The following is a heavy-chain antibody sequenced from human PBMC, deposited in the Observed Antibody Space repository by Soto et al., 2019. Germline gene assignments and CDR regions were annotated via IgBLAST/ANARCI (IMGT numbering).Heavy chain of an antibody. CDR1: AVTLSTDN. D-gene: IGHD5-12*01. Sequence: GGARRVWYRGSAVTLSTDNMIVCRQAPGKGLEWVSYISSGRSTILYADSVKGRFTISRDNAKNSMYLQMNSLRAEDTAVYYCWSSRRGYDVYYWGQGT. J-gene: IGHJ4*02. CDR2: ISSGRSTI. V-gene: IGHV3-48*01. CDR3: WSSRRGYDVYY.